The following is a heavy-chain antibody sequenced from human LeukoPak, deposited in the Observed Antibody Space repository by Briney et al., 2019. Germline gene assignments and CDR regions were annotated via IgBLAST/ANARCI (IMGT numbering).Heavy chain of an antibody. CDR2: INHSGST. D-gene: IGHD2-15*01. V-gene: IGHV4-34*01. CDR3: ARGGNLGYCSGGSCYRGSPTWFDP. CDR1: GGFFSGYY. Sequence: SETLSLTCAVYGGFFSGYYWSWIRQPPGKGLEWIGEINHSGSTNYNPSLKSRVTISVDTSKNQFSLKLSSVTAADTAVYYCARGGNLGYCSGGSCYRGSPTWFDPWGQGTLVTVSS. J-gene: IGHJ5*02.